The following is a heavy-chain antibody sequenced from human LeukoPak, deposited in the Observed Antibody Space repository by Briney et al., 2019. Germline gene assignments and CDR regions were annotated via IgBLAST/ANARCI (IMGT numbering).Heavy chain of an antibody. CDR3: PKERDGYSSGY. V-gene: IGHV3-30*02. CDR1: GVAFSDDG. D-gene: IGHD2-21*02. CDR2: IRYDGGYT. J-gene: IGHJ4*02. Sequence: PGGSLRLSCAASGVAFSDDGMHSGRQAPGKGLQWVTFIRYDGGYTYYADSVKGRFTISRDNSKNTLYLQMNSLRPDDLALYYCPKERDGYSSGYWGQGTLVTVSS.